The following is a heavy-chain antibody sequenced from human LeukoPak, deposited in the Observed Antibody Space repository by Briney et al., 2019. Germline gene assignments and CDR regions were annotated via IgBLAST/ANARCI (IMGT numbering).Heavy chain of an antibody. CDR1: GGSISSVGYY. V-gene: IGHV4-31*03. D-gene: IGHD5-18*01. CDR2: IYYSGST. CDR3: ARTGYSYGFYFDY. Sequence: SHTLSLTCTVSGGSISSVGYYWSWIRRHAGKGLEWIGYIYYSGSTYYNPSLKSRVTISVDTSKNQFSLKLSSVTAADTAVYYCARTGYSYGFYFDYWGQGTLVTVSS. J-gene: IGHJ4*02.